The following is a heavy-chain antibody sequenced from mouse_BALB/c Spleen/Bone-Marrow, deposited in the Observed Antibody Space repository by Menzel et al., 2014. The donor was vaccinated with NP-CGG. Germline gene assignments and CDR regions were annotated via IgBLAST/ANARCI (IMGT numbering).Heavy chain of an antibody. Sequence: EVQGVEFGGGLVKPGGSLKLSCAASGFTFSSYAMSWVRQTPEKRLEWVASISSGGSTYYPDSVKGRFTISRDNARNILYLQMSSLRSEDTAMYYCARGYDGYYGFAYWGQGTLVTVSA. CDR1: GFTFSSYA. D-gene: IGHD2-3*01. J-gene: IGHJ3*01. CDR3: ARGYDGYYGFAY. CDR2: ISSGGST. V-gene: IGHV5-6-5*01.